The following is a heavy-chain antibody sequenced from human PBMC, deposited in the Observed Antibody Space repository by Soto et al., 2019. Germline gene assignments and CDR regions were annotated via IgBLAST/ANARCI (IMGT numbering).Heavy chain of an antibody. CDR2: ISSSSSYI. D-gene: IGHD3-10*01. Sequence: GGSLRLSCAASGFTFSIYSMNWVRQAPGKGLEWVSSISSSSSYIYYADSVKGRFTISRDNAKNSLYLQMNSLRAEDTAVYYCARDSHSGSYPFDYWGQGTLVTVSS. J-gene: IGHJ4*02. CDR3: ARDSHSGSYPFDY. V-gene: IGHV3-21*01. CDR1: GFTFSIYS.